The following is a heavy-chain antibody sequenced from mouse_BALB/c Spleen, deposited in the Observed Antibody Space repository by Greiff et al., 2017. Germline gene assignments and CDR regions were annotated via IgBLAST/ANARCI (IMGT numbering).Heavy chain of an antibody. Sequence: VHLVESGPGLVAPSQSLSITCTVSGFSLTSYGVHWVRQPPGKGLEWLGVIWAGGSTNYNSALMSRLSISKDNSKSQVFLKMNSLQTDDTAMYYCAREDYGAWFAYWGQGTLVTVSA. V-gene: IGHV2-9*02. CDR1: GFSLTSYG. CDR2: IWAGGST. D-gene: IGHD2-4*01. CDR3: AREDYGAWFAY. J-gene: IGHJ3*01.